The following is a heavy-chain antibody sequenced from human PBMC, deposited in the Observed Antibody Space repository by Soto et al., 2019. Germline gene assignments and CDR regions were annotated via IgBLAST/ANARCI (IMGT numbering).Heavy chain of an antibody. V-gene: IGHV3-30*18. J-gene: IGHJ3*02. CDR3: AKEGPLWFGELLPAFDI. Sequence: GGSLRLSCAASGFTFSSYGMHWVRQAPGKWLEWVAVISYDGSNKYYADSVKGRFTISRDNSKNTLYLQMNSLRAEDTAVYYCAKEGPLWFGELLPAFDIWGQGXMVTV. CDR2: ISYDGSNK. CDR1: GFTFSSYG. D-gene: IGHD3-10*01.